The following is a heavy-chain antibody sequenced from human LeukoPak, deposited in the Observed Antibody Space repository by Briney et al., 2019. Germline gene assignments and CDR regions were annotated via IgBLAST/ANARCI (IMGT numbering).Heavy chain of an antibody. Sequence: GRSLIIYCAASGFSFSSYGMHWVREAPGKGLEWVAVISYDGSNKYYADSVKGRFTISRDNSKNTLYLQMNSLRAEDTAVYYCAKMNWRYYYGSGSHSGGYWGQGTLVTVSS. CDR2: ISYDGSNK. D-gene: IGHD3-10*01. CDR1: GFSFSSYG. CDR3: AKMNWRYYYGSGSHSGGY. J-gene: IGHJ4*02. V-gene: IGHV3-30*18.